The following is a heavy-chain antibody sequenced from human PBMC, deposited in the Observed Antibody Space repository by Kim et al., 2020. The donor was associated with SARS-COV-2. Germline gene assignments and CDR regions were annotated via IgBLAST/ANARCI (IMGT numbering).Heavy chain of an antibody. Sequence: ASVKVSCKASGYTFTSYAMNWVRQAPGQGLEWMGWINTNTGNPTYAQGFTGRFVFSLDTSVSTAYLQISSLKAEDTAVYYCASYGLSGWYKVVVYWGQGTLSPSPQ. CDR3: ASYGLSGWYKVVVY. D-gene: IGHD6-19*01. J-gene: IGHJ4*02. V-gene: IGHV7-4-1*02. CDR1: GYTFTSYA. CDR2: INTNTGNP.